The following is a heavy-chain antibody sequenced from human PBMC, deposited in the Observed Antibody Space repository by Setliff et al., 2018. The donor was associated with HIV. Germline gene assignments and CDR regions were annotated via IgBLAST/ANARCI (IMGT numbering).Heavy chain of an antibody. Sequence: ASVKVSCKASGYTFTGHYMHWVRQAPGQGLEWMGWINPNNGGTNYAQKFQGRVTMTRDTSISTAYMELSRLRSDDTAVYYCARDYYDSSGYIFFPGLPDYWGQGTLVTVPS. D-gene: IGHD3-22*01. V-gene: IGHV1-2*02. CDR1: GYTFTGHY. CDR3: ARDYYDSSGYIFFPGLPDY. CDR2: INPNNGGT. J-gene: IGHJ4*02.